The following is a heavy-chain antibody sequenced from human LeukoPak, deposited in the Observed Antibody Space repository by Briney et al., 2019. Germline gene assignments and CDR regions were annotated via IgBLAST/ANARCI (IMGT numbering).Heavy chain of an antibody. CDR2: ISGSGGST. D-gene: IGHD2-2*01. J-gene: IGHJ6*03. Sequence: PGGSLRLSCAASGFTFDDYGMSWVRQAPGKGLEWVSAISGSGGSTYYADSVKGRFTISRDNSKNTLYLQMNSLRAEDTAVYYCAKSCSSTSCYVGYYYYYMDVWGKGTTVTVSS. V-gene: IGHV3-23*01. CDR1: GFTFDDYG. CDR3: AKSCSSTSCYVGYYYYYMDV.